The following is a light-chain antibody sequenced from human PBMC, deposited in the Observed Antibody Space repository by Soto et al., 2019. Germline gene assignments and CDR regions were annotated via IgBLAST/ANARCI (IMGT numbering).Light chain of an antibody. CDR3: LQRNSYTRT. CDR2: AAS. V-gene: IGKV1-17*01. CDR1: QGIRND. Sequence: EIHTTQSPSSLSASVGYRVTITCRASQGIRNDLGWYQQKPGKAPKRLIYAASSLQSGVPSRFSGSESGTEGTITISSLQHEDGATYYGLQRNSYTRTFGQGTKVDIK. J-gene: IGKJ1*01.